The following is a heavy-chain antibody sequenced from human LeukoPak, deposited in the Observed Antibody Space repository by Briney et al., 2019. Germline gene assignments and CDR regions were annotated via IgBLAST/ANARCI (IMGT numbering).Heavy chain of an antibody. CDR2: IYYSGST. CDR1: GGSISSYY. V-gene: IGHV4-59*01. D-gene: IGHD7-27*01. CDR3: ARDEIRLGNAFDI. Sequence: KPSETLSLTCTVSGGSISSYYWSWIRQPPGKGLEWIGYIYYSGSTNYNPSLKSRVTISVDTSKNQFSLKLSSVTAADTAVYYCARDEIRLGNAFDIWGQGTMVTVSS. J-gene: IGHJ3*02.